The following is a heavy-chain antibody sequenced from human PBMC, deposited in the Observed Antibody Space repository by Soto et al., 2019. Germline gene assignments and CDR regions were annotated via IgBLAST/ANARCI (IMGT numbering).Heavy chain of an antibody. V-gene: IGHV3-23*01. Sequence: EVQLLESGGGLVQPGGSLRLSCVASGFTFNNYAMTWVRQAPGKGLEWVSVISGGGDTTSYADSVKGRFTVSRDGSKNTLYLEMSSLRAEDTALYYCAKGRGGSGSLTPRVDFWGRGTLVTVSS. CDR1: GFTFNNYA. CDR2: ISGGGDTT. CDR3: AKGRGGSGSLTPRVDF. D-gene: IGHD3-10*01. J-gene: IGHJ4*02.